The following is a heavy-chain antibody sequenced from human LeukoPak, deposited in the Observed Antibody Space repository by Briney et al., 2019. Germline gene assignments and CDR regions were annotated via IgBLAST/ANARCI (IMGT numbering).Heavy chain of an antibody. CDR2: ITSGANT. CDR3: AEARAGDITAAFNY. Sequence: GGSLRLSCAASGFTFNTYAMSWVRQAPGKGLEWVSGITSGANTYYADSVKGRFTISRDNSENTLNLQMNSLRAEDTAIYYCAEARAGDITAAFNYWGQGTLVTVSS. J-gene: IGHJ4*02. D-gene: IGHD6-13*01. V-gene: IGHV3-23*01. CDR1: GFTFNTYA.